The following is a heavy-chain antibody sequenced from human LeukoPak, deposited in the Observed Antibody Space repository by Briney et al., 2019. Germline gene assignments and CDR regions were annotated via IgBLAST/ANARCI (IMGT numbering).Heavy chain of an antibody. V-gene: IGHV3-23*01. CDR3: AKESRSRGWYGPDY. J-gene: IGHJ4*02. D-gene: IGHD6-19*01. Sequence: GGSLRLSCAASGFTFSNYAMSWVRQAPGKGLEWGSAISGSGGSTHYADSVKGRLIISRDNSKNTLYLQMNSLRAEDTAVYYCAKESRSRGWYGPDYWGQGTLVTVSS. CDR1: GFTFSNYA. CDR2: ISGSGGST.